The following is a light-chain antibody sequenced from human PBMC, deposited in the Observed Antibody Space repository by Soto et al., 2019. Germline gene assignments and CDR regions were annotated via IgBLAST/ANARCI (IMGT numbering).Light chain of an antibody. CDR2: DAS. CDR1: QSLDSY. V-gene: IGKV3-11*01. CDR3: QQRSDWLIT. J-gene: IGKJ4*01. Sequence: EIVLTQSPATLSLSPGERATLSCRASQSLDSYLAWYQQKPGQPPRHLIYDASSRATGIPARFSGSGSGTYFTLTISSLESEDIAVYYCQQRSDWLITYGGVTKVDIK.